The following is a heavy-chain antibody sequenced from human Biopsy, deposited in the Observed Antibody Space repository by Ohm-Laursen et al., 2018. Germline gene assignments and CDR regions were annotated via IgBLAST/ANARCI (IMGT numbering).Heavy chain of an antibody. CDR2: VYNGGIT. D-gene: IGHD3-3*01. CDR1: GGSIISYY. V-gene: IGHV4-59*01. CDR3: ARTPRDSFWSGSYKRGLWFDP. Sequence: GTLSLTCGVSGGSIISYYWTWIRQPPGEGLEWIGHVYNGGITNYNPSLKSRVTISKDTSKNQFSLQVNSVTAADTAVYYCARTPRDSFWSGSYKRGLWFDPWGQGTLVIVSS. J-gene: IGHJ5*02.